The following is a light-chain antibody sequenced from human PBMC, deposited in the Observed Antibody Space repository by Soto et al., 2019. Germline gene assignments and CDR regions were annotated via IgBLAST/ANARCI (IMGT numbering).Light chain of an antibody. Sequence: EIVLTQSPATLSLSPGERATLSCRASQSVSSYLAWYQQKPGQAPRLLIYDASNRATGIPARFSGSGSGTDFTLTISSLEPGDLAVYYCQQRSNWPPSITFGQGTRLEIK. CDR1: QSVSSY. CDR2: DAS. J-gene: IGKJ5*01. CDR3: QQRSNWPPSIT. V-gene: IGKV3-11*01.